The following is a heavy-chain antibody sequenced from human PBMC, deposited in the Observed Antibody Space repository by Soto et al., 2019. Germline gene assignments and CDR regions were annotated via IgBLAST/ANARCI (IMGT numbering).Heavy chain of an antibody. V-gene: IGHV3-23*01. D-gene: IGHD3-10*01. CDR1: GFTFCTTD. CDR3: VKNSGWFNT. J-gene: IGHJ5*02. CDR2: IDGSGGIT. Sequence: GGSLRLSCAASGFTFCTTDMSWVRQAPGEGLEWVSTIDGSGGITYYADSVKGRFTISRDNSRNTVYLQMNSLRGDDTALYYCVKNSGWFNTWGQGALVTVSS.